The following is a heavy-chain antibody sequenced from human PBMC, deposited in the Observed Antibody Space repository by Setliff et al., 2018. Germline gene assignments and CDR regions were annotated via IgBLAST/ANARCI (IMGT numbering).Heavy chain of an antibody. CDR3: ARDEGSGWYVGY. CDR2: IIPIFGTA. V-gene: IGHV1-69*06. CDR1: GGTFSSYA. D-gene: IGHD6-19*01. J-gene: IGHJ4*02. Sequence: GASVKVSCKASGGTFSSYAISWVRQAPGQGLEWMGRIIPIFGTANYAQKFQGRVTITADKSTSTAYMELRSLRSDDTAVYYCARDEGSGWYVGYWGQGTLVTVSS.